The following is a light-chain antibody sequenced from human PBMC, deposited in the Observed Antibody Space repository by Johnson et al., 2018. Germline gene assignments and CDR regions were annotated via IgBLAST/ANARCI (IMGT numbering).Light chain of an antibody. CDR1: SSNIGNNY. CDR2: ENN. V-gene: IGLV1-51*02. J-gene: IGLJ1*01. Sequence: QSVLTQPPSVSAAPGQKVTISCSGSSSNIGNNYVSWYQQIPGTAPKLLIYENNKRPSGIPDRFSGSKSGTSATLGITGIQTGDEADYYCGTWDSSLSAGNVFGTGTKVTVL. CDR3: GTWDSSLSAGNV.